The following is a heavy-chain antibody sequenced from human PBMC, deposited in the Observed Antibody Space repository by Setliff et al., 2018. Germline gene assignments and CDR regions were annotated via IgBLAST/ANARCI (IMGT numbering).Heavy chain of an antibody. Sequence: GGSLRLSCAASGFTFSGYYMQWVRQAPGKGLEWVAFIRYYGSNKYYADSVKGRFTISRDNSKNTLYLQMNSLRAEDTAVYYCAKTYGDYDYWGQGTLVTVSS. V-gene: IGHV3-30*02. CDR1: GFTFSGYY. J-gene: IGHJ4*02. D-gene: IGHD4-17*01. CDR3: AKTYGDYDY. CDR2: IRYYGSNK.